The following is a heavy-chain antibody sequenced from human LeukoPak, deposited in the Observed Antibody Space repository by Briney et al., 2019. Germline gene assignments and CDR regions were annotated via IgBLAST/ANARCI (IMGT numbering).Heavy chain of an antibody. CDR2: INPSGGST. V-gene: IGHV1-46*01. D-gene: IGHD6-19*01. CDR3: ARDRGSSGWYGGFDY. Sequence: GASVHVSCKASGYTFTSYYMHWVRQAPGQGLEWMGIINPSGGSTSYAQKFQGRVTMTRDTSTSTVYMELSSLRSEDTAVYYCARDRGSSGWYGGFDYWGQGTLVTVSS. J-gene: IGHJ4*02. CDR1: GYTFTSYY.